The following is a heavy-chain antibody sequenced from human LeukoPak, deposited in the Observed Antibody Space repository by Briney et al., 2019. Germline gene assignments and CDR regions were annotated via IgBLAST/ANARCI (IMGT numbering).Heavy chain of an antibody. D-gene: IGHD2-15*01. CDR2: IYPGDAST. V-gene: IGHV5-51*01. CDR1: GYTTSIYC. J-gene: IGHJ5*01. Sequence: AESLKISCNASGYTTSIYCTTWLRQLAGEGLVWLATIYPGDASTRYSPSFQGQVTTLSDSYISTSYLQRSSLKASDTAIYYYARPGGHCSGANWYHWFDFWGQGTLVTVSS. CDR3: ARPGGHCSGANWYHWFDF.